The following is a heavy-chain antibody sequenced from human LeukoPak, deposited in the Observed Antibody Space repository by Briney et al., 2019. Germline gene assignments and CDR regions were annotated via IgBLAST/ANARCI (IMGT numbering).Heavy chain of an antibody. Sequence: PSETLSLTSAVSGASISGSGYYCGWIRQPPGKGLERIGNIYSSGSTYYNASLQSRVTISIDTSKNQFSLRLNSVTAADTAMYYCAKSGGYGLIDYWGQGTRVTVSS. CDR2: IYSSGST. J-gene: IGHJ4*02. CDR1: GASISGSGYY. CDR3: AKSGGYGLIDY. V-gene: IGHV4-39*01. D-gene: IGHD1-26*01.